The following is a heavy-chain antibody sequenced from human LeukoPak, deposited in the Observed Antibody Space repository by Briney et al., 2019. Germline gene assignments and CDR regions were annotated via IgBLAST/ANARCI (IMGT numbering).Heavy chain of an antibody. J-gene: IGHJ4*02. CDR3: ARGLNDSWTGENY. CDR2: INHSGST. CDR1: DGSFSGYY. D-gene: IGHD3-3*01. Sequence: SETLSHTCAVYDGSFSGYYWSWIRQPPGKGLEWIGEINHSGSTNYNPSLKSRVTISLDTSKSRFSLKVRYVTAADTAVYYCARGLNDSWTGENYWGQGTLVTVSS. V-gene: IGHV4-34*01.